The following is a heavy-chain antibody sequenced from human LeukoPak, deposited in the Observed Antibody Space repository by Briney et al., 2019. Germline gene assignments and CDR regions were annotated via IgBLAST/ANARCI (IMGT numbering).Heavy chain of an antibody. D-gene: IGHD4-17*01. Sequence: SETMSLTCAVYGGSFSGYYWSWNRQPPGNGLEWIGEINHSGSTNYNPSLKSRVTISVDTSKNQFSLKLSSVTAADTAVYYCARVPGYGDYVGYWGQGTLVTVSS. CDR2: INHSGST. CDR1: GGSFSGYY. V-gene: IGHV4-34*01. CDR3: ARVPGYGDYVGY. J-gene: IGHJ4*02.